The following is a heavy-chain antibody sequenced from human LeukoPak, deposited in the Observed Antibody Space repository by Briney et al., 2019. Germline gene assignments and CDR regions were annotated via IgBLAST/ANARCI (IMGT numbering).Heavy chain of an antibody. CDR2: IIPIFGTA. D-gene: IGHD3-9*01. Sequence: SVKVSCKASGGTFSSYAISGVRQAPGQGLEWMGGIIPIFGTANFAQKLQGRVTITADESTSTAYMELSSLRSEDTAVYYCARGSLGYYDILTGYPAPDYWGQGTLVTVSS. CDR1: GGTFSSYA. V-gene: IGHV1-69*13. J-gene: IGHJ4*02. CDR3: ARGSLGYYDILTGYPAPDY.